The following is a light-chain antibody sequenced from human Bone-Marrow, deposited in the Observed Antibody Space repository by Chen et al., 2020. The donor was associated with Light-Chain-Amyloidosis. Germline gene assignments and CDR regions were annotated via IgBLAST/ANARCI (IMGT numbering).Light chain of an antibody. Sequence: NFMLTQPHSVSESPGKTVTISCTGSSASNYVQWYQQRPGSAPTTVIYEDNQRPSGVPDRFSGSIDSSSNSASLTISGLKTEDEADYYCQSYDSSSHWVFGGGTKLTVL. CDR2: EDN. V-gene: IGLV6-57*02. J-gene: IGLJ3*02. CDR1: SASNY. CDR3: QSYDSSSHWV.